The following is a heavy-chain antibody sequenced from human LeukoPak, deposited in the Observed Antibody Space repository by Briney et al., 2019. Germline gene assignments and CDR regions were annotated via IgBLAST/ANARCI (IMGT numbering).Heavy chain of an antibody. CDR2: ISSSGDVI. D-gene: IGHD2-15*01. CDR3: ARGDIVVVVAANAFYI. CDR1: GFTFSYYY. J-gene: IGHJ3*02. Sequence: PGGSLRLSCAASGFTFSYYYMGWIRHAPGKGVEWVSYISSSGDVIHYADSVKGRFTISRDNAKNSLFLEMNSLRAEDTAVYYCARGDIVVVVAANAFYISGEGTMVTVSS. V-gene: IGHV3-11*04.